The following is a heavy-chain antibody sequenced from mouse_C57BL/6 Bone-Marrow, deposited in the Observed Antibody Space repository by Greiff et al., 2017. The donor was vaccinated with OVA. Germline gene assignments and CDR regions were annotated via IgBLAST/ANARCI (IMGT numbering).Heavy chain of an antibody. CDR2: IDPENGDT. CDR1: GFNIKDHY. J-gene: IGHJ2*01. CDR3: TSYGNFDY. D-gene: IGHD2-1*01. V-gene: IGHV14-4*01. Sequence: VHVKQSGAELVRPGASVKLSCTASGFNIKDHYMHWVKQRPEQGLEWIGWIDPENGDTEYASKFQGKATITADTSSNTAYLQLSSLTSEDTAVYYCTSYGNFDYWGQGTTLTVSS.